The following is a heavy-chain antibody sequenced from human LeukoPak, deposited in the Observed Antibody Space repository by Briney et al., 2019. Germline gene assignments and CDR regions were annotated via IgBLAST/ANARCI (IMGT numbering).Heavy chain of an antibody. CDR3: ARASSYYDSSGYTAADAFDI. D-gene: IGHD3-22*01. CDR1: GGSISSYY. Sequence: SETLSLTCTVSGGSISSYYWSWIRQSAGKGLEWIGRVSASGTIRYNPSLESRVTMSVDTSKNQFSLKLSSVTAADTAVYYCARASSYYDSSGYTAADAFDIWGQGTMATVSS. J-gene: IGHJ3*02. CDR2: VSASGTI. V-gene: IGHV4-4*07.